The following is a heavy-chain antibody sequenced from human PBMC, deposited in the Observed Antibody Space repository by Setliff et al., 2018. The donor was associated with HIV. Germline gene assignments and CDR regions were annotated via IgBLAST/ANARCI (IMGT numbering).Heavy chain of an antibody. J-gene: IGHJ4*02. V-gene: IGHV1-46*01. D-gene: IGHD5-12*01. Sequence: ASVKVSCKASGYTFTSYYIHWVRQAPGQGLEWMGRINPSGGSTSYAQKVQGRVTIPADESTSTAYMALSRLRSEDTAVYYGARGATITYYFDYWGQGTLVTVSS. CDR2: INPSGGST. CDR1: GYTFTSYY. CDR3: ARGATITYYFDY.